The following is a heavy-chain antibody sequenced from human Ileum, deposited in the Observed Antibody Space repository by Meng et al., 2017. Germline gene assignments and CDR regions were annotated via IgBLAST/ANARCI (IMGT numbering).Heavy chain of an antibody. D-gene: IGHD6-6*01. Sequence: VQQHSGGAGMLSSSESLSFTCAVNGLSVYSYNWSCIRPRPGKGLDWIVKISHSASTNYNPALKARLTISVATSNIQFSLNLNSVTAADTAVYSCARGGVAARLGSWGQGALVTVSS. V-gene: IGHV4-34*01. CDR1: GLSVYSYN. CDR2: ISHSAST. J-gene: IGHJ4*02. CDR3: ARGGVAARLGS.